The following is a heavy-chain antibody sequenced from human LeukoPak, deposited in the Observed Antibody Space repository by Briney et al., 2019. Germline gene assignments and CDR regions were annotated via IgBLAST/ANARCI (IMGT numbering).Heavy chain of an antibody. Sequence: KAGGSLRLSCAASGFTFSRYSMNWVRQAPGKGLEWVSSIGSSSSYIYYADSVKGRFTIPRDNAKNSLYLQMNSLRAEDTAVYYCASDSSSSCLDYWGQGTLVTVSS. V-gene: IGHV3-21*01. D-gene: IGHD6-13*01. CDR2: IGSSSSYI. CDR1: GFTFSRYS. J-gene: IGHJ4*02. CDR3: ASDSSSSCLDY.